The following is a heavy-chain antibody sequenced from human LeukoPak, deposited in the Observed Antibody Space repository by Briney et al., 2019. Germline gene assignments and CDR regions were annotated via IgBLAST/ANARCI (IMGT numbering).Heavy chain of an antibody. CDR3: ARHFRPDSSGWYGLDY. D-gene: IGHD6-19*01. V-gene: IGHV4-61*02. Sequence: PSETLSLTCTVSGGSISSGSYYWSWIRQPAGKGLEWIGRIYTSGSTNYNPSLKSRVTISVDTSKNQFSLKLSSVTAADTAVYYCARHFRPDSSGWYGLDYWGQGTLVTVSS. CDR1: GGSISSGSYY. J-gene: IGHJ4*02. CDR2: IYTSGST.